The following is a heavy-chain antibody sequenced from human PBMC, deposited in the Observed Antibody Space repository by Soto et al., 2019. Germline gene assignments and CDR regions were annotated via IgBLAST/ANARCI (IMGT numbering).Heavy chain of an antibody. Sequence: QVQLVESGGGVVQPGRSLRLSCAASGFTFSSYGMHWVRQAPGKGLEWVAVISYDGSNKYYADSVQGRFTISRDNSKNTMYLHMTSLKAADTAVYYCAKALGGYCSSTSCYPYYYYGMDVWGQGTTVTVSS. D-gene: IGHD2-2*01. CDR1: GFTFSSYG. CDR3: AKALGGYCSSTSCYPYYYYGMDV. CDR2: ISYDGSNK. J-gene: IGHJ6*02. V-gene: IGHV3-30*18.